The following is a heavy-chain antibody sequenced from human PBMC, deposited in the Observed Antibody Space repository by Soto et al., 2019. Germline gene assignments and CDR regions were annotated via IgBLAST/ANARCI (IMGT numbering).Heavy chain of an antibody. J-gene: IGHJ4*02. D-gene: IGHD1-26*01. CDR3: AVWGSPIDY. CDR1: GITFGSRA. V-gene: IGHV3-23*01. Sequence: GGSLRLSCVASGITFGSRAMSWVRQAPGEGLEWVSTITDSGGSTYYADSVKGRFTISRDNSKNTLYLQMNSLRAEDTAVYYCAVWGSPIDYWGQGTLVTVSS. CDR2: ITDSGGST.